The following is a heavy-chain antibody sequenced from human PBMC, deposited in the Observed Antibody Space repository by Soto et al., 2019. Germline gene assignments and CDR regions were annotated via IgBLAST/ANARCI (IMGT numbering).Heavy chain of an antibody. CDR1: GYSFTSHY. CDR3: ARDCTGGSCFCIY. V-gene: IGHV1-46*01. D-gene: IGHD2-15*01. Sequence: GASVKLSCKAIGYSFTSHYKHWVRHAPGQGLEWMGTIYPGGVNIGYAQKFKGRVTMTKDTSTSTVYMELNSLTSEDTAVYYCARDCTGGSCFCIYCGQGTLVTVSS. CDR2: IYPGGVNI. J-gene: IGHJ4*02.